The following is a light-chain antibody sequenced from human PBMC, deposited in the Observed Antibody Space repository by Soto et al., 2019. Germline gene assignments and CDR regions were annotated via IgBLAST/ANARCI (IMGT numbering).Light chain of an antibody. CDR3: SSYTSSSTL. J-gene: IGLJ2*01. Sequence: QSALTQPASVSGSPGQSITISCTGTSSDVGGYNSVSWYQQHPGKAPKFMIYDVSNRPSGVSNRFSGSQSGNTASLTISGLQAEDEADYYCSSYTSSSTLFGGGTKLTVL. CDR2: DVS. CDR1: SSDVGGYNS. V-gene: IGLV2-14*03.